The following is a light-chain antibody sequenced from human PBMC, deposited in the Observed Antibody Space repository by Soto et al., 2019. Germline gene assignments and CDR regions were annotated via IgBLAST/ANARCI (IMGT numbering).Light chain of an antibody. Sequence: QSALTQPPSASGSPGQSVTISCTGTSSDVGGYNYVSWYQQHPGKAPKLLISEVSKRPSGVPDRFSGSKSGNTASLTVSGLQAEVWDDYYCSSFAGNNNLVFGGGTKLTVL. V-gene: IGLV2-8*01. CDR2: EVS. J-gene: IGLJ2*01. CDR1: SSDVGGYNY. CDR3: SSFAGNNNLV.